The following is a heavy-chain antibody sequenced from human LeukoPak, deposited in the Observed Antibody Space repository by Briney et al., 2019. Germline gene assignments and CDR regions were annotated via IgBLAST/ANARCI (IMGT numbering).Heavy chain of an antibody. J-gene: IGHJ5*02. D-gene: IGHD3-10*01. CDR3: ARRGTWFDP. CDR2: IYTSGNT. V-gene: IGHV4-4*08. CDR1: GVSFTSFF. Sequence: SGTLCLTCTVSGVSFTSFFWSWVRQPPGKGLEWFGCIYTSGNTSYSPSLNTRVTIHLDTSKNQLSLRLISVTAADTAGYYCARRGTWFDPWGQGTLVSVSS.